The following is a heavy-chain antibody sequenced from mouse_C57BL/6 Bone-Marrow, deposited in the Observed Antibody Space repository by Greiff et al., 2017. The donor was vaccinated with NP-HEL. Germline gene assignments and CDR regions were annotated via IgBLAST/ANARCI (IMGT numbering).Heavy chain of an antibody. CDR3: TPYYDYDSAWFAY. CDR2: IDPENGAT. CDR1: GFNIKDDY. D-gene: IGHD2-4*01. V-gene: IGHV14-4*01. J-gene: IGHJ3*01. Sequence: VQLQQSGAELVRPGASVKLSCTASGFNIKDDYMHWVKQRPEQGLEWIGWIDPENGATEYASKFQGKATITADTSSNTAYLQLSSLTSEDTAVYYCTPYYDYDSAWFAYWGQGTLVTVSA.